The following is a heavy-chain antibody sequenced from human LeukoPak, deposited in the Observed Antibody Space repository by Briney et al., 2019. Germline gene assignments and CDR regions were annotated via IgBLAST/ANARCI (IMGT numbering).Heavy chain of an antibody. CDR1: GFTFSNAW. CDR3: TTDIFLERGFFDI. Sequence: PGGSLRLSCAASGFTFSNAWMSWVRQAPGKGVEWVGRIKSKTDGGTTDYAARVKGRFTISRENSKNTLYLQMNSLKTEETDVYYCTTDIFLERGFFDIWGQGKMVTVSS. D-gene: IGHD1-1*01. J-gene: IGHJ3*02. CDR2: IKSKTDGGTT. V-gene: IGHV3-15*01.